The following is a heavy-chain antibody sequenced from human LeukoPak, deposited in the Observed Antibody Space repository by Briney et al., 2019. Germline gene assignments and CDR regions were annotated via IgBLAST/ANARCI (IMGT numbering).Heavy chain of an antibody. CDR1: GFTFSSYG. Sequence: GGSLRLSCAASGFTFSSYGMSWVRQAPGEGLDCVSPISGSGGSTYYADSVKGRFTISRDSSKNTVYLQMNGLRAEDTAVYYCAKGGNSGRTYYYYYMDVWGKGTTVTVSS. D-gene: IGHD6-19*01. CDR2: ISGSGGST. J-gene: IGHJ6*03. V-gene: IGHV3-23*01. CDR3: AKGGNSGRTYYYYYMDV.